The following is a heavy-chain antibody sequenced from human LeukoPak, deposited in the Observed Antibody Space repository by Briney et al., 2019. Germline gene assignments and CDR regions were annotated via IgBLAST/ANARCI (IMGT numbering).Heavy chain of an antibody. D-gene: IGHD3-22*01. J-gene: IGHJ4*02. CDR1: GFTFSRYG. CDR2: IRYDGSNK. CDR3: AKDRTSDNSDDDY. Sequence: GGSLRLSCAASGFTFSRYGMHWVRQAPGKGLEWVAFIRYDGSNKYYADSVKGRFTVSRDNSKNTLYLETNSLRTEDTAVYCCAKDRTSDNSDDDYWGQGTLVTVSS. V-gene: IGHV3-30*02.